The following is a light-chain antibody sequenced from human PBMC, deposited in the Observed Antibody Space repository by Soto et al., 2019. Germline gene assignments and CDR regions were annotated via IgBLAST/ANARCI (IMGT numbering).Light chain of an antibody. CDR3: SSYTSSSTLGYV. CDR2: DVS. J-gene: IGLJ1*01. V-gene: IGLV2-14*03. CDR1: SSDVGGYNY. Sequence: HSVLTQPASVSGFPGQSITISCTRTSSDVGGYNYVSWYRHHPGKAPKLIIYDVSNRPSGVSNRFSGSKSGNTASLTISGLQAEDEADYYCSSYTSSSTLGYVFGTGTKVTVL.